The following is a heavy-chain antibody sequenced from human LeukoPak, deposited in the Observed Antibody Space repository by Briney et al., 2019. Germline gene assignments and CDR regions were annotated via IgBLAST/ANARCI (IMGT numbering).Heavy chain of an antibody. CDR1: GFTFSSHS. V-gene: IGHV3-48*01. D-gene: IGHD2-15*01. Sequence: GGSLRLSCAASGFTFSSHSMNWVRQAPGKGLEWVSYISSSSSTIYYADSVKGRFTISRDNAKNSLYLQMNSLRAEDTAVYYCARGMLGGYYYMDVWGKGTTVTVSS. CDR3: ARGMLGGYYYMDV. J-gene: IGHJ6*03. CDR2: ISSSSSTI.